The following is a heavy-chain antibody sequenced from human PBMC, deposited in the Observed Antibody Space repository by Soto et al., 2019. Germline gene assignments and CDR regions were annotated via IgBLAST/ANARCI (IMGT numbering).Heavy chain of an antibody. V-gene: IGHV3-23*01. J-gene: IGHJ4*02. D-gene: IGHD5-18*01. CDR2: ISGSGGST. CDR1: GFTFSSYA. CDR3: AKDLRIQLWYPYYFDY. Sequence: GGSLRLSCAASGFTFSSYAMSWVRQAPGKGLEWVSAISGSGGSTYYADSVKGRFTISRDNSKNTLYLQMNSLRAEDTAVYYCAKDLRIQLWYPYYFDYWGQGTLVTVSS.